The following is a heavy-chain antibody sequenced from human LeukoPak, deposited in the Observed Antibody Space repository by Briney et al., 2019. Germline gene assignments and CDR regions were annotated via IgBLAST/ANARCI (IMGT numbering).Heavy chain of an antibody. CDR2: ISSSGSTI. CDR3: TRQGQNSDY. D-gene: IGHD4-23*01. Sequence: GGSLRLSCAASGFTFSSYEMNWVRQAPGKGLEWVSYISSSGSTIYYADSVKGRFTISRDNAKNSLYLQMNSLKTEDTAVYYCTRQGQNSDYWGQGTLVTVSS. V-gene: IGHV3-48*03. CDR1: GFTFSSYE. J-gene: IGHJ4*02.